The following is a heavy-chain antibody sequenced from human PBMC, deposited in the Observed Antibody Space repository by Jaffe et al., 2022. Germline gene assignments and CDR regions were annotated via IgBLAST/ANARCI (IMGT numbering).Heavy chain of an antibody. CDR3: ARGRIVATPGYAFDI. J-gene: IGHJ3*02. CDR1: GYTFTSYY. Sequence: QVQLVQSGAEVKKPGASVKVSCKASGYTFTSYYMHWVRQAPGQGLEWMGIINPSGGSTSYAQKFQGRVTMTRDTSTSTVYMELSSLRSEDTAVYYCARGRIVATPGYAFDIWGQGTMVTVSS. V-gene: IGHV1-46*01. D-gene: IGHD5-12*01. CDR2: INPSGGST.